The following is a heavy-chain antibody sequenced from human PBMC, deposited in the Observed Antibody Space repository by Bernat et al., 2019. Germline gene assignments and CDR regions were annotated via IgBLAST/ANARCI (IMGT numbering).Heavy chain of an antibody. CDR3: ARWGSSPNWFDP. V-gene: IGHV1-69*01. J-gene: IGHJ5*02. CDR2: IIPIFGKA. Sequence: QVQLVQSGAEVKKPGSSVKVSCKASGGTFSSYAISWVRQAPGQGLVGMGGIIPIFGKANYAQKFKGRVTITADESTSTAYMELSSLRSEDTAVYYCARWGSSPNWFDPCGQGTLVTVSS. D-gene: IGHD3-16*01. CDR1: GGTFSSYA.